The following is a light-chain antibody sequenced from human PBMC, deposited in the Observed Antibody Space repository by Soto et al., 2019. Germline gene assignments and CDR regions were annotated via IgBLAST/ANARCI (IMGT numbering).Light chain of an antibody. CDR1: QNIRSR. CDR2: DAS. V-gene: IGKV1-5*01. CDR3: QQYPSYWT. Sequence: DFDMTHSRSTLSASVGYIVTITCRASQNIRSRLAWFQQKPGKAPKLLIYDASSLESGVPQRFSGSGSGTEFTLTIIRLQTDDFSTYYCQQYPSYWTFGQGTKVDIK. J-gene: IGKJ1*01.